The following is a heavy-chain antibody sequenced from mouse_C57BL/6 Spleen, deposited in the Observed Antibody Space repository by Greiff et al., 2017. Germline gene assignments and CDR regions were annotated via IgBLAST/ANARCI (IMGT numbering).Heavy chain of an antibody. Sequence: QVQLQQSGAELVRPGPSVKVSCKASGYAFTNYLIEWVKQRPGQGLEWIGVINPGSGGTNYNEKFKGKATLTADKSSSTAYMQLSSLTSEDSAVYFCARSRGYSNYGWFAYWGQGTLVTVSA. CDR2: INPGSGGT. D-gene: IGHD2-5*01. CDR1: GYAFTNYL. J-gene: IGHJ3*01. V-gene: IGHV1-54*01. CDR3: ARSRGYSNYGWFAY.